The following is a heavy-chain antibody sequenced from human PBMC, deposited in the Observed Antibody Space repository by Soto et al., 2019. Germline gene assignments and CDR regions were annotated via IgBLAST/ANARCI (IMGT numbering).Heavy chain of an antibody. D-gene: IGHD2-2*01. CDR1: GGSISSYY. CDR2: IYTSGST. CDR3: ARDVADCSSTSCYPNWFDP. V-gene: IGHV4-4*07. Sequence: PSETLSLTCTVSGGSISSYYWSWIRQPAWKGLEWIGRIYTSGSTNYNPSLKSRVTMSVDTSKNQFSLKLSSVTAADTAVYYCARDVADCSSTSCYPNWFDPWGQGTLVTVSS. J-gene: IGHJ5*02.